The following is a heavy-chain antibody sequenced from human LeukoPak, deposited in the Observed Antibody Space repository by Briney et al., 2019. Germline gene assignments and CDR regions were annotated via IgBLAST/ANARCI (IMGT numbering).Heavy chain of an antibody. CDR2: IKQDGSEK. Sequence: GGSLRLSCAASGFTFSSYWMSWVRQAPGKVLEWVANIKQDGSEKYYVDSVKGRFTISRDNAKNSLYLQMNSLRAEDTALYYCARDYGDFLSWFDPWGQGTLVTVSS. D-gene: IGHD4-17*01. CDR3: ARDYGDFLSWFDP. J-gene: IGHJ5*02. CDR1: GFTFSSYW. V-gene: IGHV3-7*03.